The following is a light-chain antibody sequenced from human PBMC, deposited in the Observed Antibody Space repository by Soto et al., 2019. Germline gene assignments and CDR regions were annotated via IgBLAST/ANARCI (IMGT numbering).Light chain of an antibody. Sequence: QSALTQPPSASGTPGQRVFISCSGSSSNIGGTNYAYWYQQLPGAAPKLLMHSNNLRPSGVPERISGSMSGTSASLAISGLRSEDEAVYYCASWDDILGAVTFGGGTKVTVL. CDR3: ASWDDILGAVT. CDR1: SSNIGGTNY. CDR2: SNN. V-gene: IGLV1-47*02. J-gene: IGLJ2*01.